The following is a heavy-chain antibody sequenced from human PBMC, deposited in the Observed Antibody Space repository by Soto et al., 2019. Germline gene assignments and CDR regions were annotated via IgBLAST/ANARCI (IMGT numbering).Heavy chain of an antibody. CDR3: ASSSLTIAAPFDY. Sequence: SETLSLTCTVSGGSISSYYWSWIRQPPGKGLEWIGYIYYSGSTNYNPSLKSRVTISVDTSKNQFSLKLSSVTAADTAVYYCASSSLTIAAPFDYWGQGTLVTVSS. J-gene: IGHJ4*02. CDR1: GGSISSYY. D-gene: IGHD6-6*01. CDR2: IYYSGST. V-gene: IGHV4-59*01.